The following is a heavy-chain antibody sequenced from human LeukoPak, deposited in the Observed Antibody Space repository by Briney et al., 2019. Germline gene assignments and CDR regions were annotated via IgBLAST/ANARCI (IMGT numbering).Heavy chain of an antibody. V-gene: IGHV4-30-4*01. Sequence: KASETLSLTCTVSGGSISSGDYYWRWIRQPPGKGLEWIGYIYYSGSTYYNPSLKSRVTISVDTCKNQFSLKLSSVTAADTAVYYCARGDSSGYYEVDYWGQGTLVTVSS. CDR2: IYYSGST. J-gene: IGHJ4*02. CDR1: GGSISSGDYY. D-gene: IGHD3-22*01. CDR3: ARGDSSGYYEVDY.